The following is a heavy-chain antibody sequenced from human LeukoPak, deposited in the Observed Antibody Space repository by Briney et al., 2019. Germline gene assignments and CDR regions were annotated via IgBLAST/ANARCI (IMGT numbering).Heavy chain of an antibody. Sequence: QAGGSLRLSCAASGFTFSSYAMSWVRQAPGKGLEWVSAISGSGGSTYYADSVKGRFTISRDNSKNTLYLQMNSLRAEDTAVYYCAKDHTSSSWYPWFWFDPWGQGTLVTVSS. D-gene: IGHD6-13*01. V-gene: IGHV3-23*01. CDR1: GFTFSSYA. CDR3: AKDHTSSSWYPWFWFDP. CDR2: ISGSGGST. J-gene: IGHJ5*02.